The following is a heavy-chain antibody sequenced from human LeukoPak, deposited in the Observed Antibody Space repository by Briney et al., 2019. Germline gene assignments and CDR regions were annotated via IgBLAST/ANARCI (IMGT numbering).Heavy chain of an antibody. D-gene: IGHD1-26*01. J-gene: IGHJ4*02. V-gene: IGHV1-2*02. Sequence: GASVKVSCKASGYTFTGHYMHWVRQAPGQGLEWMGWINPNSGGTNYAQKFQGRVTMTRDTSISTAYMELSRLRSDDTAVYYCARDPIAKWELLLDYWGQGTLVTVSS. CDR2: INPNSGGT. CDR3: ARDPIAKWELLLDY. CDR1: GYTFTGHY.